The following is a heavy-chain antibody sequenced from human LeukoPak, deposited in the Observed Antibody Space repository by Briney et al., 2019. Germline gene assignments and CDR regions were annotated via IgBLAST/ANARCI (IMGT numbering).Heavy chain of an antibody. V-gene: IGHV3-21*01. CDR2: ISSTSSYI. CDR3: ARFAAAAGTRRWNYFDY. D-gene: IGHD6-13*01. J-gene: IGHJ4*02. CDR1: GFTFSSFS. Sequence: GGSLRLSCAASGFTFSSFSMNWVRQAPGKGLEWVSSISSTSSYIYYADSVKGRFTISRDKDGNSVYLQMTSLRAEDTAVYYCARFAAAAGTRRWNYFDYWGQGTLVTVSS.